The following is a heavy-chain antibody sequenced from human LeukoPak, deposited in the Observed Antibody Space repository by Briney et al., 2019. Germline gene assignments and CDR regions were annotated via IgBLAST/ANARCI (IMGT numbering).Heavy chain of an antibody. J-gene: IGHJ3*02. Sequence: LPGGSLRLSCAASGFTFSSYAMSWVRQAPGKGLEWVSAISGSGGSTYYADSVKGRFTISRDNSKNTLYLQMISLRAEDTAVYYCAKDRGSWYLNDAFDIWGQGTMVTVSS. V-gene: IGHV3-23*01. CDR1: GFTFSSYA. CDR3: AKDRGSWYLNDAFDI. CDR2: ISGSGGST. D-gene: IGHD6-13*01.